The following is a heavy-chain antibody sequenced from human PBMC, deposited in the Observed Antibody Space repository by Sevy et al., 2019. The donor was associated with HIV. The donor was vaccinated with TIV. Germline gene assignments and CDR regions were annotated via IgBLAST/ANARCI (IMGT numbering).Heavy chain of an antibody. CDR1: GGSISSSSYY. CDR3: ARRTTVTTLYNWFDP. D-gene: IGHD4-17*01. V-gene: IGHV4-39*01. CDR2: IYYSGST. Sequence: SETLSLTCTVSGGSISSSSYYWGWIRQPPGKGLEWIGSIYYSGSTYYNPSLKSRVTISVDTSKNQFSLKLSSGTAADTAVYYCARRTTVTTLYNWFDPWGQGTLVTVSS. J-gene: IGHJ5*02.